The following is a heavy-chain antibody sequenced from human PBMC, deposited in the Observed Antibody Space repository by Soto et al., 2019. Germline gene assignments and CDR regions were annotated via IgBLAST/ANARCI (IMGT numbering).Heavy chain of an antibody. D-gene: IGHD5-12*01. J-gene: IGHJ6*02. Sequence: QVQLVESGGGVVQPGRSLRLSCAASGFTFSSYAMHWVRQAPGKGLEWVAVISYDGSNKYYADSVKGRFTISRDNSKNTLYLQMNSLRAEDTAVYYCARDGNLGSGYDYYYYYGMDVWGQGTTVTVSS. CDR3: ARDGNLGSGYDYYYYYGMDV. CDR2: ISYDGSNK. V-gene: IGHV3-30-3*01. CDR1: GFTFSSYA.